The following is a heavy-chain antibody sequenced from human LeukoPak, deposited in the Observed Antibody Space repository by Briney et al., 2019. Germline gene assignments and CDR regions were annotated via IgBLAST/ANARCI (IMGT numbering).Heavy chain of an antibody. J-gene: IGHJ4*02. D-gene: IGHD2-2*01. CDR1: GFTFNSYS. CDR2: ISSSSSYI. V-gene: IGHV3-21*01. Sequence: PGGSPRLSCAASGFTFNSYSMNWVRQAPGKGLEWVSSISSSSSYIYYADSVKGRFTISRGNAKNSLYLQMNSLRAEDTAVYYCARAGPDPPAATLFSFGYWGQGTLVTVSS. CDR3: ARAGPDPPAATLFSFGY.